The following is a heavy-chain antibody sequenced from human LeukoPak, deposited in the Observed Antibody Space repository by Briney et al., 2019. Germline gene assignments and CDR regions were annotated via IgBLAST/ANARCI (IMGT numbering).Heavy chain of an antibody. CDR3: ARISLGYYYDSSGTLDY. V-gene: IGHV1-3*01. Sequence: ASVTVSCTASGYTFTSYAMHWVRQAPGQRLEWMGWINAGNGNTKYSQKFQGRVTITRDTSASTAYMELSSLRSEDTAVYYCARISLGYYYDSSGTLDYWGQGTLVTVSS. CDR2: INAGNGNT. CDR1: GYTFTSYA. D-gene: IGHD3-22*01. J-gene: IGHJ4*02.